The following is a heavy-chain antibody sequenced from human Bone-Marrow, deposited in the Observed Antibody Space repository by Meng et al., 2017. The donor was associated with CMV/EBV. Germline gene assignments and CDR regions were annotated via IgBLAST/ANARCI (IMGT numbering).Heavy chain of an antibody. CDR1: GFTFSSYA. J-gene: IGHJ5*02. CDR2: ISYDGSNK. V-gene: IGHV3-30*04. CDR3: ARDRVQYCSSTSCPNWFDP. Sequence: GESLKISCAASGFTFSSYAMHWVRQAPGKGLEWVAVISYDGSNKYYADSVKGRFTISRDNSKNTLYLQMNSLRAEDTAVYYCARDRVQYCSSTSCPNWFDPWGQGTLVTGLL. D-gene: IGHD2-2*01.